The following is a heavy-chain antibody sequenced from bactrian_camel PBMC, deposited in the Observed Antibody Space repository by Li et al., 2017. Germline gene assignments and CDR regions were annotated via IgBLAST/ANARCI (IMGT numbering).Heavy chain of an antibody. J-gene: IGHJ4*01. V-gene: IGHV3S7*01. Sequence: HVQLVESGGGLVQPGGSLRLSCAASGFTFSTYAMSWVRQAPGKGLELASGTYSSRHSEYYIDSVKGRFTISKDSAKSTLYLQMNSLKPDDTAVYYCAAVETSYVTSGLSYWGQGTQVTVS. CDR3: AAVETSYVTSGLSY. CDR1: GFTFSTYA. D-gene: IGHD1*01. CDR2: TYSSRHSE.